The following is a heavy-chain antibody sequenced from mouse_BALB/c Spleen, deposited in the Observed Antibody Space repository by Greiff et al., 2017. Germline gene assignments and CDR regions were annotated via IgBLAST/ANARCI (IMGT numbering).Heavy chain of an antibody. J-gene: IGHJ1*01. CDR3: ARESGYYREEDMDV. CDR1: GFSFSSYA. Sequence: VKVVESGGGLVKPGGSLKLSCAASGFSFSSYAMSWVRQTPEKRLEWVASISSGGSTNYPDSVKGRFTISRDNARNILYLQMSSLRSEDTAMYYCARESGYYREEDMDVWGEGTTVTVSS. CDR2: ISSGGST. V-gene: IGHV5-6-5*01. D-gene: IGHD2-3*01.